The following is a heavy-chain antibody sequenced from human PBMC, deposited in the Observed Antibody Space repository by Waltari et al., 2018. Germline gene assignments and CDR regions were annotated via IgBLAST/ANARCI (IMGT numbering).Heavy chain of an antibody. CDR3: ARVVRGMGIEDWFDP. V-gene: IGHV1-18*01. CDR1: GYTFPSYR. J-gene: IGHJ5*02. Sequence: QVQLVQSGAEVKKPGASVKVSCKASGYTFPSYRISWVRQATGQGRAWMGWISAYNGNTNYAQKLQGRVTMTTDTSTSTAYMELRSLRSDDTAVYYCARVVRGMGIEDWFDPWGQGTLVTVSS. CDR2: ISAYNGNT. D-gene: IGHD6-13*01.